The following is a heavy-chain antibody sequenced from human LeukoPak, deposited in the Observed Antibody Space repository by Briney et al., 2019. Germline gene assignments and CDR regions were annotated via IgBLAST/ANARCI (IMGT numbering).Heavy chain of an antibody. D-gene: IGHD1-26*01. J-gene: IGHJ4*02. CDR3: AKDQGRLGASMADS. CDR2: IHYDGSNK. V-gene: IGHV3-30*02. CDR1: RLSLTSYG. Sequence: GGSLRLSCAASRLSLTSYGMHWVRPAPGKGLEWLTFIHYDGSNKYYANSVAGRFTISRDNAKSTLYLQMNSLRPEDTAVYYCAKDQGRLGASMADSWGPGTLVTVSS.